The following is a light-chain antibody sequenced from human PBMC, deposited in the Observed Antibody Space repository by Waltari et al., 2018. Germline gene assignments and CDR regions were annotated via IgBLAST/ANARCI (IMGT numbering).Light chain of an antibody. CDR2: EAT. V-gene: IGKV1-5*03. CDR3: QRYNSYPIT. CDR1: QSIGSW. J-gene: IGKJ3*01. Sequence: DIQMTQSPSTLSASVGDRVTITCRASQSIGSWLAWYQQKPGKAPKLLIYEATSLESGVPSRFSASRSGTEFTLTISSLQPDDFATYYCQRYNSYPITFGPGTKVDI.